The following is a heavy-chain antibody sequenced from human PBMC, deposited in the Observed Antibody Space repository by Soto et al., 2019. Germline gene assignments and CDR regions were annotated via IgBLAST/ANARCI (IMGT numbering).Heavy chain of an antibody. CDR3: ASSGSYAPDFDN. CDR1: GFTFSTYW. Sequence: EAQLVESGGGLVQPGGSLRLSCAASGFTFSTYWMTWVRQAPGKGLVWVANINRDGSEKNFVDSVKGRFIISRDNTKNSVHLQMNSLRVEDTAVYYCASSGSYAPDFDNWGQGTLVTVSS. V-gene: IGHV3-7*01. CDR2: INRDGSEK. D-gene: IGHD1-26*01. J-gene: IGHJ4*02.